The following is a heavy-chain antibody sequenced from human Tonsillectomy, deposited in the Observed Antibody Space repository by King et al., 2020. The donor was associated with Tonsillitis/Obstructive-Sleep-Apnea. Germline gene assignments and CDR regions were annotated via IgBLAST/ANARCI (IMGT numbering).Heavy chain of an antibody. D-gene: IGHD3-10*01. V-gene: IGHV4-31*03. CDR3: ARGYDRNPAFGEFDC. Sequence: VQLQESGPGLVKPSQTLSLTCTVSGGSISSGAYYWNWIRQHPGKGLECIGYIHYTGSTYFNPSLKSRVTISIDTSKNQFSLKLSSVTAADTAVYYCARGYDRNPAFGEFDCWGRGTLVTVSS. CDR1: GGSISSGAYY. CDR2: IHYTGST. J-gene: IGHJ4*02.